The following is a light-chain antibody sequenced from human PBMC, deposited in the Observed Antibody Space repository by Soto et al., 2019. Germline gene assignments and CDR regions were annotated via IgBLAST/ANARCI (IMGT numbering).Light chain of an antibody. Sequence: EIVMTQSPATLSVSPGERATLSCRASQSVSSNLAWYQQKPGQAPRLLIYGASTRATGIPARFSGSGSGTEFTLTISGLQSEDFAVYYCQQYNNWPFTFGGGTKVDIK. J-gene: IGKJ4*01. CDR1: QSVSSN. CDR3: QQYNNWPFT. CDR2: GAS. V-gene: IGKV3-15*01.